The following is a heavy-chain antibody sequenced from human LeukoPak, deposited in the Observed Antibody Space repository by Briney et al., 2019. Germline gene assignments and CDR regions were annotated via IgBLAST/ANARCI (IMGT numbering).Heavy chain of an antibody. CDR3: AKDSGIFYGWFDP. CDR1: GFTFSSYA. V-gene: IGHV3-23*01. Sequence: GRSLRLSCAASGFTFSSYAMSWVRQAPGKVLEWVSRISSSGDTTHYADSVRGRFTISRDNSKNTLYLQMNSLRAEDTAVYFCAKDSGIFYGWFDPRGQGTLVTVSS. CDR2: ISSSGDTT. D-gene: IGHD1-26*01. J-gene: IGHJ5*02.